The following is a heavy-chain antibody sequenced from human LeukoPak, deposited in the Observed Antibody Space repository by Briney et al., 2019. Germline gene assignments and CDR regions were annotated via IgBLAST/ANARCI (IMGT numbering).Heavy chain of an antibody. V-gene: IGHV4-4*07. D-gene: IGHD2-2*01. CDR3: ARDRADCSSTSCYALFDY. CDR2: IYTSGST. Sequence: PSETLSLTCTVSGGSISSYYWSWIRQPAGKGLEWIGRIYTSGSTYYNPSLKSRVTMSVDTSKNQFSLKLSSVTAADTAVYYCARDRADCSSTSCYALFDYWGQGTLVTVSS. CDR1: GGSISSYY. J-gene: IGHJ4*02.